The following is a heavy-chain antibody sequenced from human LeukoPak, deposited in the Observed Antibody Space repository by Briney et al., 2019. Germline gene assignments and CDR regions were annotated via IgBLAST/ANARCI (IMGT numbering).Heavy chain of an antibody. D-gene: IGHD2-21*02. CDR3: ARAGHIVVVTAIPPDAFDI. V-gene: IGHV1-69*05. CDR2: IIPIFGTA. Sequence: ASVKVSCKASGGTFSSYAISWVRQAPGQGLEWMGGIIPIFGTANYAQKFQGRVTITTDESTSTAYMELRSLRSDDTAVYYCARAGHIVVVTAIPPDAFDIWGQGTMVTVSS. J-gene: IGHJ3*02. CDR1: GGTFSSYA.